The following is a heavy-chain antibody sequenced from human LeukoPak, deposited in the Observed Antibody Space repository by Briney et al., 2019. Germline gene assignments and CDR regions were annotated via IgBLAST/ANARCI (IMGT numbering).Heavy chain of an antibody. CDR3: ASHAGDVLTWFDP. CDR1: GASIGSRNFY. Sequence: SETLSLTCAVSGASIGSRNFYWGWIRQPPGKGLEWIGTMYYSGTTYYNPSLKSRVTISIDTPKKHFSLKLSSVTAADTAVYYCASHAGDVLTWFDPWGQGTLVTVCS. V-gene: IGHV4-39*02. J-gene: IGHJ5*02. CDR2: MYYSGTT. D-gene: IGHD3-10*01.